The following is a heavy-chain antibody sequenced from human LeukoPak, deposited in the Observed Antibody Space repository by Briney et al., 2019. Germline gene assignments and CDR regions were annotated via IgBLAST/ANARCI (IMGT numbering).Heavy chain of an antibody. CDR2: INSDGSST. Sequence: PGGSLRLSCAASGFTFSSYWMHWVRQAPGKGLVWVSRINSDGSSTSYADSVKGRFTISRDNAKNSLYLQMNSLRAEDTAVYYCARGDDEVGAHDYWGQGTLVTVSS. CDR1: GFTFSSYW. D-gene: IGHD1-26*01. CDR3: ARGDDEVGAHDY. J-gene: IGHJ4*02. V-gene: IGHV3-74*01.